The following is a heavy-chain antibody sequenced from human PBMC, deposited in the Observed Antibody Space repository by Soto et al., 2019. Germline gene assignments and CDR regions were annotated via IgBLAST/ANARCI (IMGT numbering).Heavy chain of an antibody. D-gene: IGHD2-8*01. CDR2: ITYSGST. Sequence: TLSLTCTVSGCSVSSVGSYWSWIRQHPGKGLEWIGYITYSGSTYYNPSLESRVTMSADTSKNQFSLKLSSVTAADTAVYFCVRGGSCTNGVCSVFDYWGQGTLVTVSS. CDR1: GCSVSSVGSY. J-gene: IGHJ4*02. CDR3: VRGGSCTNGVCSVFDY. V-gene: IGHV4-31*03.